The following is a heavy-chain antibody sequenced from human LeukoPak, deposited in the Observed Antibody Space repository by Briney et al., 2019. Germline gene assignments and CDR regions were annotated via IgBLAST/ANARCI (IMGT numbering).Heavy chain of an antibody. J-gene: IGHJ4*02. CDR1: GYTFTGYY. V-gene: IGHV1-2*02. D-gene: IGHD1-1*01. Sequence: ASVKVSCKACGYTFTGYYMHWVRQAPGQGLEWMGWINPNSGGTNYAQKFQGRVTMTRDTSISTAYMELSRLRSDDMAVYYCALGNWNDEIYFDYWGQGTLVTVSS. CDR2: INPNSGGT. CDR3: ALGNWNDEIYFDY.